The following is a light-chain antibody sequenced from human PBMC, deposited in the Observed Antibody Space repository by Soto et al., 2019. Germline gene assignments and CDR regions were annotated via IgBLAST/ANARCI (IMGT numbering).Light chain of an antibody. CDR1: QSVSSDS. CDR2: GAS. CDR3: QQYDSSPRT. Sequence: EIVLTQSPGTLSLSPGERATLSCRASQSVSSDSLAWYQHKLGQAPRLLIYGASTRATGIPDRFSGSGSGTDFTLTINRLEPEDFAVYYCQQYDSSPRTFGQGTKVDIK. V-gene: IGKV3-20*01. J-gene: IGKJ1*01.